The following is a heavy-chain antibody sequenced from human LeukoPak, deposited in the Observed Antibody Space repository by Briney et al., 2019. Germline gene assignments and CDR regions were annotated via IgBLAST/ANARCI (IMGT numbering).Heavy chain of an antibody. CDR2: ISWNSGSI. Sequence: GRSLRLSCAASGFTFDDYAMHWVRQAPGKGLEWVSGISWNSGSIGYADSVKGRFTISRDNAKNSLYLQMNSLRAEDTALYYCASGAGAAMGDDAFDIWGQGTMVTVSS. V-gene: IGHV3-9*01. CDR1: GFTFDDYA. CDR3: ASGAGAAMGDDAFDI. D-gene: IGHD5-18*01. J-gene: IGHJ3*02.